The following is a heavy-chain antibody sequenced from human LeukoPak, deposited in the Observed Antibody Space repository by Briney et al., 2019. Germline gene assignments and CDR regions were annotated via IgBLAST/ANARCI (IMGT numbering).Heavy chain of an antibody. J-gene: IGHJ6*02. Sequence: SETLSLTCTVSGGSISSYYWSWIRQPPGKGLEWIGCIYYSGSTNYNPSLKSRVTISVDTSKNQFSLKLSSVTAADTAVYYCARHHKLLPGYYGMDVWGQGTTVTVSS. D-gene: IGHD2-15*01. CDR2: IYYSGST. CDR3: ARHHKLLPGYYGMDV. CDR1: GGSISSYY. V-gene: IGHV4-59*01.